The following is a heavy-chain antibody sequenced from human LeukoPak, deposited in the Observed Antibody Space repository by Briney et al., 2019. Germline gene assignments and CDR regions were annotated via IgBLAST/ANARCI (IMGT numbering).Heavy chain of an antibody. CDR3: AREGPGYYYGSGDFWVDY. D-gene: IGHD3-10*01. J-gene: IGHJ4*02. V-gene: IGHV3-33*01. CDR2: IWYDGSNK. Sequence: GGSLRLSCAASGFTFSSYGMHWVRQAPGKGLEWVAVIWYDGSNKYYADSVKGRFTISRDNSMNTLYLQMNSLRAEDTAVYYCAREGPGYYYGSGDFWVDYWGQGTLVTVSS. CDR1: GFTFSSYG.